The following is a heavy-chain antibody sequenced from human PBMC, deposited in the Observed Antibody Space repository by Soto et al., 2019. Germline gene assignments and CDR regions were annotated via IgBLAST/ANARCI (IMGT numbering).Heavy chain of an antibody. CDR3: ASAKTSGPGGGTTTSFDY. CDR2: INPNSGGT. CDR1: GYTFTGYY. Sequence: QVQLVQSGAEVKKPGASVKVSCKASGYTFTGYYMHWVRQAPGQGLEWMGWINPNSGGTNYAQKFQGWVTMTRDTSLSKAYMELSRLRSDDTAVYYCASAKTSGPGGGTTTSFDYWGQGTLVTVSS. D-gene: IGHD1-26*01. J-gene: IGHJ4*02. V-gene: IGHV1-2*04.